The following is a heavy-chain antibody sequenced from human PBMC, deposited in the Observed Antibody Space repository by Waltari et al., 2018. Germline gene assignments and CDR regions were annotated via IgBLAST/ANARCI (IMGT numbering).Heavy chain of an antibody. Sequence: QVQLVESGGGVVQPGGSLRLSCAASGFTFSSYGMHWVRQAPGKGLEWVAFIRSDGSNKYYVDSVKGRFTISRDNSKNTLYLQMNSLRTEDAAVYYCAKAGCTSCYNPLVDYWGQGTLVTVSP. V-gene: IGHV3-30*02. D-gene: IGHD2-2*02. CDR2: IRSDGSNK. CDR3: AKAGCTSCYNPLVDY. CDR1: GFTFSSYG. J-gene: IGHJ4*02.